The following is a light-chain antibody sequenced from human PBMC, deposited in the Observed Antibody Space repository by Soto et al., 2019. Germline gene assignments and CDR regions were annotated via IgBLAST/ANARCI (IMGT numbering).Light chain of an antibody. CDR1: QGISSW. Sequence: DIQMTQSPSSVSASVGDRVTITCRASQGISSWLAWYQQKPGKAPKLLIYAASSLQSGVTSKFRGSGSGTDFNLTISSLQPEDFATYYCQQDNSCLRWITFGQGTRLEMK. J-gene: IGKJ5*01. V-gene: IGKV1-12*01. CDR3: QQDNSCLRWIT. CDR2: AAS.